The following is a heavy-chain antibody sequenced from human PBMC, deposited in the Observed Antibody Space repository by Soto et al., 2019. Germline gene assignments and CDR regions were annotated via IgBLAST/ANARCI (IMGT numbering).Heavy chain of an antibody. D-gene: IGHD6-6*01. Sequence: QVQLVESGGGVVQPGRSLRLSCAASGFTFSSYGMHWVRQAPGKGLEWVAVISYDGSNKYYADSVKGRFTISRENYKNTLYLQMNSLRAEDTAVYYCAKDHGSSNLDYCGQGTLVTVSS. CDR3: AKDHGSSNLDY. CDR1: GFTFSSYG. V-gene: IGHV3-30*18. J-gene: IGHJ4*02. CDR2: ISYDGSNK.